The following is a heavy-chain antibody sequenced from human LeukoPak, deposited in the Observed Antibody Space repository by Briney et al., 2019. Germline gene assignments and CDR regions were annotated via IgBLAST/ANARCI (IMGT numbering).Heavy chain of an antibody. V-gene: IGHV3-7*03. D-gene: IGHD3-9*01. J-gene: IGHJ4*02. CDR3: ANTHLYDILTGFRRAGFGY. Sequence: GGSLRLSCAASGFTFSNYWMTWVRQAPGKGLEWVANIKPDGSEKNYVDSVKGRFTISRDNAKNTLYLQMNSLRAEDTAVYYCANTHLYDILTGFRRAGFGYWGQGTLVTVSS. CDR2: IKPDGSEK. CDR1: GFTFSNYW.